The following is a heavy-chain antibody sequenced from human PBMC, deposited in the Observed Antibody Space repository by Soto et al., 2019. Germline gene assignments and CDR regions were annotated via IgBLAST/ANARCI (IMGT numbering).Heavy chain of an antibody. CDR2: ISYDGSNK. D-gene: IGHD3-10*01. V-gene: IGHV3-30-3*01. Sequence: GGSLRLSCAASGFTFSSYAMHWVRQAPGKGLEWVAVISYDGSNKYYADSVKGRFTISRDNSKNTLYLQMNSLRAEDTAVYYCAKDPPMVRGATHLDYWGQGTLVTVSS. J-gene: IGHJ4*02. CDR1: GFTFSSYA. CDR3: AKDPPMVRGATHLDY.